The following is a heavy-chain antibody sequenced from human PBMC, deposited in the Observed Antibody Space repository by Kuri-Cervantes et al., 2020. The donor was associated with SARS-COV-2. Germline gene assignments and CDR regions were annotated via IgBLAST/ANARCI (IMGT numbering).Heavy chain of an antibody. D-gene: IGHD2-15*01. Sequence: ASVKVSCKASGYTFTSYEINWVRQATGKGLEWMGWMNPHSGNTGYAQKFQGRVTMTKNTSINTAYMELSSLRSEDTAVYYCARDIVVVVAATDYYYYGMDVWGQGTMVTVSS. CDR2: MNPHSGNT. J-gene: IGHJ6*02. V-gene: IGHV1-8*01. CDR3: ARDIVVVVAATDYYYYGMDV. CDR1: GYTFTSYE.